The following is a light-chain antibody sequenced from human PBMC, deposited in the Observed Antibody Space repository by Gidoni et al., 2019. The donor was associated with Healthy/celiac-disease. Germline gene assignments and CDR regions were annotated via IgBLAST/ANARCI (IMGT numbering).Light chain of an antibody. Sequence: QSALTQPASVSGSPGQSITISCTGTSIDVGGYNYVSWYQQHQGKAPKLMIYDVSNRPSGVSNRFSGSKSGNTASLTISGLQAEDEADYYCSSYTSSSTYVFGTGTKVTVL. V-gene: IGLV2-14*01. CDR3: SSYTSSSTYV. CDR1: SIDVGGYNY. CDR2: DVS. J-gene: IGLJ1*01.